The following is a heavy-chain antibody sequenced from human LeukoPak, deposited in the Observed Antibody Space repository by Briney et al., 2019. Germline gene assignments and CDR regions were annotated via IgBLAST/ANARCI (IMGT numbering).Heavy chain of an antibody. J-gene: IGHJ4*02. D-gene: IGHD3-22*01. V-gene: IGHV1-2*02. Sequence: ASVKVSCKASGYTFTGYYMHWVRQAPGQGLEWMGWINPNSGGTNYAQKFQGRVTMTRDTSISTAYMELCRLRSDDTAVYYCARVTSEVPYYYDSSGQVLDYWGQGTLVTVSS. CDR2: INPNSGGT. CDR1: GYTFTGYY. CDR3: ARVTSEVPYYYDSSGQVLDY.